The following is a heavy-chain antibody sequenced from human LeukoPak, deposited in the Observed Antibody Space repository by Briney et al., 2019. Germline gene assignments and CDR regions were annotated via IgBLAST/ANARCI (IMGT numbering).Heavy chain of an antibody. Sequence: ASVKVSCKASGGTFSSYAISWVRQAPGQGLERMGRINPNSGGTNYAQKFQGRVTMTRDTSISTAYMELSRLRSDDTAVYYCAREVDGYTEMGDDYWGQGTLVTVSS. V-gene: IGHV1-2*06. CDR1: GGTFSSYA. J-gene: IGHJ4*02. CDR3: AREVDGYTEMGDDY. D-gene: IGHD5-24*01. CDR2: INPNSGGT.